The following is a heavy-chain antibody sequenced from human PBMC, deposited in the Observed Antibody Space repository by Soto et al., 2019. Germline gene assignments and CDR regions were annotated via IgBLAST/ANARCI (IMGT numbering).Heavy chain of an antibody. J-gene: IGHJ6*02. CDR3: AKDNGGVWSVARAGSSANFCKDV. Sequence: PRLSCAASGFTFGDHAMHWVRQVPGRGLEWVSGISWDSGTIDYGDAVKGRFTISRDNAKNSLYLQMDSLRPEDTALYFCAKDNGGVWSVARAGSSANFCKDVWGQGTTVTVSS. CDR1: GFTFGDHA. CDR2: ISWDSGTI. V-gene: IGHV3-9*01. D-gene: IGHD3-3*01.